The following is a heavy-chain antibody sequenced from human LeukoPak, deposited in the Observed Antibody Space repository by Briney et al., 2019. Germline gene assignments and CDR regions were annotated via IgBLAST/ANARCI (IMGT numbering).Heavy chain of an antibody. CDR3: ANSAVARDDAFDI. V-gene: IGHV4-34*01. Sequence: SSETLSLTCAVYGGSFSGYYWSWIRQPPGKGLEWVGEVNHSGSTNYNPSLKSRVTISVDTSKNQFSLKLSSVTAADTAVYYCANSAVARDDAFDIWGQGTMVTVSS. CDR1: GGSFSGYY. CDR2: VNHSGST. J-gene: IGHJ3*02. D-gene: IGHD6-19*01.